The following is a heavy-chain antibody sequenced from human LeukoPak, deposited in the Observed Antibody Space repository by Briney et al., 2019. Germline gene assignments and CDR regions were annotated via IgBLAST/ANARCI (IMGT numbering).Heavy chain of an antibody. CDR1: GGSISSYY. V-gene: IGHV4-59*01. CDR2: IYYSGST. J-gene: IGHJ4*02. Sequence: PSETLSLTCTVSGGSISSYYWSWIRQPPGKGLEWIGYIYYSGSTNYNPSLKSRVTISVDTSKNQFSLKLSSVTAADTAVYYCAAAGAYGDYHFDYWGQGTLVTVSP. CDR3: AAAGAYGDYHFDY. D-gene: IGHD4-17*01.